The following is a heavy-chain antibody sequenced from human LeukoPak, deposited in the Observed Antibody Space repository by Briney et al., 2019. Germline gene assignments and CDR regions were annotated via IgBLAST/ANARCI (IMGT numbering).Heavy chain of an antibody. J-gene: IGHJ4*02. V-gene: IGHV3-21*01. D-gene: IGHD3-22*01. Sequence: GGSLRLSCAASGFTFSSYSMNWVRQAPGKGLEWVSCISTSSSYIYYADSVRGRFTISRDNAKNSLYLQMNSLRAEDTAVYYCARGALMIVVVTAIDYWGQGTLVTVSS. CDR2: ISTSSSYI. CDR1: GFTFSSYS. CDR3: ARGALMIVVVTAIDY.